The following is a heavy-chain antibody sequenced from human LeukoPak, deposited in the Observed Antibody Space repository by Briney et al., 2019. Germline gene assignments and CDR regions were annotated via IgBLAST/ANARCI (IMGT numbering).Heavy chain of an antibody. CDR3: ARDAGTYYDFWSGPKGIVGV. Sequence: PGGSLRLSCATSGFTFSSYEMNWVRQAPGKGLEWVSYISSSGSTIYYADSVKGRFTISRDNAKNSLYLQMNSLRAEDTAVYYCARDAGTYYDFWSGPKGIVGVWGKGTTVTVSS. J-gene: IGHJ6*04. V-gene: IGHV3-48*03. CDR1: GFTFSSYE. CDR2: ISSSGSTI. D-gene: IGHD3-3*01.